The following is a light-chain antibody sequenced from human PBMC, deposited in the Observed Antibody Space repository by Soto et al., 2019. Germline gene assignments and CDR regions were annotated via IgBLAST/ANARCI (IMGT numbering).Light chain of an antibody. Sequence: QSVLTQPPSASGTPGQRVTISCSGSSSNIGSSSVNWYQQLPGTAPKLLIYNNNQCPSGVPDRFSGSKSGTSASLAISGLQSEDEAEYYCEAWDVSLNGLYVFGTGTKVTVL. J-gene: IGLJ1*01. V-gene: IGLV1-44*01. CDR1: SSNIGSSS. CDR3: EAWDVSLNGLYV. CDR2: NNN.